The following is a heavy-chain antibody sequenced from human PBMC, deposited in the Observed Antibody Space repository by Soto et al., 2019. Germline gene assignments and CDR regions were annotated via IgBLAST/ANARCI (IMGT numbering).Heavy chain of an antibody. V-gene: IGHV4-4*07. CDR2: SYASGST. D-gene: IGHD6-19*01. Sequence: SETLSLTCNVSDDSLSTFYWSWIRQPAGKGLEWIGRSYASGSTNYNPSLKGRVTMSVDTSKKQFSLKMISVTAADTAVYYCARSAIPRGGWSRPWGQGVLVTVSS. J-gene: IGHJ5*02. CDR1: DDSLSTFY. CDR3: ARSAIPRGGWSRP.